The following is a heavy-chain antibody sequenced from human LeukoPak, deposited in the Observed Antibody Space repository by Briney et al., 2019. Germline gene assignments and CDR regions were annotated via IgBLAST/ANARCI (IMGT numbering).Heavy chain of an antibody. CDR1: GGSFSSYV. D-gene: IGHD5-18*01. Sequence: ASVKVSCKASGGSFSSYVITWVRQAPGQGLEWMGGIIPIFGTANYAQKFQGRVTITADESTSTAYMELSSLRSEDTAVYYCVTAMVTSAYYYYMDVWGKGTTVTVSS. J-gene: IGHJ6*03. V-gene: IGHV1-69*13. CDR3: VTAMVTSAYYYYMDV. CDR2: IIPIFGTA.